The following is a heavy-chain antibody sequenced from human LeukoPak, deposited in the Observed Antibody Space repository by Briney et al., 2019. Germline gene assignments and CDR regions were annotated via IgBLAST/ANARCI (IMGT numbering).Heavy chain of an antibody. D-gene: IGHD3-10*01. Sequence: GASVKVSCKASGYTFTGYYMHWVRQAPGQGLEWMGWINPNSGGTNYAQKFQGRVTMTRDTSISTAYMDMGSLRSDDTAVYYCARNLWFGESSDAFDMWGQGTMVTVSS. J-gene: IGHJ3*02. CDR1: GYTFTGYY. CDR3: ARNLWFGESSDAFDM. CDR2: INPNSGGT. V-gene: IGHV1-2*02.